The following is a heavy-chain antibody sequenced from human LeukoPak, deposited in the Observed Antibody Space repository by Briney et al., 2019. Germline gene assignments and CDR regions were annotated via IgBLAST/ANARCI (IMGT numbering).Heavy chain of an antibody. CDR3: ARERKWLGDFDI. Sequence: PSETLSVTCAVYGGSFSGNYWSCIRQPPGKGLEWIGEINHSGSTNYNPSLKSRVTISVDTSKNQFSLKLSSVTAADTAVYYCARERKWLGDFDIRGQGTMVTVSS. J-gene: IGHJ3*02. CDR2: INHSGST. V-gene: IGHV4-34*01. D-gene: IGHD3-22*01. CDR1: GGSFSGNY.